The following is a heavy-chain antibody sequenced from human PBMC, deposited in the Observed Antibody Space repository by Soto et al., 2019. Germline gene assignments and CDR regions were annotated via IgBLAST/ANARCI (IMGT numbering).Heavy chain of an antibody. CDR3: ARAKPDILTGYYPRAPKYFQH. CDR2: INHSGST. Sequence: SETLSLTCAVYGGSFSGYYWSWIRQPPGKGLEWIGEINHSGSTNYNPSLKSRVTISVDTSKNQFSLKLGSVTTADTAVYYCARAKPDILTGYYPRAPKYFQHWGQGTLVTVSS. J-gene: IGHJ1*01. D-gene: IGHD3-9*01. CDR1: GGSFSGYY. V-gene: IGHV4-34*01.